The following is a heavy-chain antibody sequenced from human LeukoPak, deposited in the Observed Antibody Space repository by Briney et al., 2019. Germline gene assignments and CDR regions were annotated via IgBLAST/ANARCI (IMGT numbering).Heavy chain of an antibody. CDR1: GYSFTNYW. J-gene: IGHJ4*02. D-gene: IGHD3-10*01. V-gene: IGHV5-51*01. CDR3: ARQMKLTMVRGSPKYPDFDY. CDR2: IYPADSAT. Sequence: GESLKISCQASGYSFTNYWIAWVRQMPGKGLEWMGFIYPADSATKYSPSFQGQVTISADKSFSAAYLQWSSLKASDTAMYYCARQMKLTMVRGSPKYPDFDYWGQGTLVTVSS.